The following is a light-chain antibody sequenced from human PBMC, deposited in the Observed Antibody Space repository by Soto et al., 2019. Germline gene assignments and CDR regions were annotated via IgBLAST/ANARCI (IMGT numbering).Light chain of an antibody. CDR2: DAS. CDR1: PSISPP. Sequence: DLPITQSPSPLSASVGNKVTITCRASPSISPPLNWYQQKPGKAPKFLIYDASRLQSGVPSRFSGSGSGTDFTLTISSLQPEDFATYYCQQSYSTPRYTFGQGTKLEIK. V-gene: IGKV1-39*01. CDR3: QQSYSTPRYT. J-gene: IGKJ2*01.